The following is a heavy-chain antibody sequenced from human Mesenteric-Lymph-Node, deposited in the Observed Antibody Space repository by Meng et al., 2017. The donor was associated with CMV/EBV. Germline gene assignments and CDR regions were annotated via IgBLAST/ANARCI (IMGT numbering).Heavy chain of an antibody. CDR2: ISGSGGST. D-gene: IGHD6-19*01. V-gene: IGHV3-23*01. CDR3: AKADCGRSGCKLIDY. J-gene: IGHJ4*02. Sequence: GESLMISCAASGFTFSSYAMSWVRPAPGKGLGWVSVISGSGGSTYYEDSVRGRFTISRDTSKNTLYLQMNNLRAEDTAVYHGAKADCGRSGCKLIDYWGQGTLVTVSS. CDR1: GFTFSSYA.